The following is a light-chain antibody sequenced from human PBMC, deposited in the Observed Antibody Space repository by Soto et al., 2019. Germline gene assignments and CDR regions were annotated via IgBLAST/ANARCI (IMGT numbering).Light chain of an antibody. CDR2: EVS. V-gene: IGLV2-14*01. CDR1: SSDVGGYNY. Sequence: QSVLTQPASVSGSPGQSITISCTGTSSDVGGYNYVSWYQQHPGKAPKFMIYEVSNRPSGVSNRFSGSKSGNTASLTISGLQAEDEADYYCSSYTSSSTLYVVFGGGTKLTVL. CDR3: SSYTSSSTLYVV. J-gene: IGLJ2*01.